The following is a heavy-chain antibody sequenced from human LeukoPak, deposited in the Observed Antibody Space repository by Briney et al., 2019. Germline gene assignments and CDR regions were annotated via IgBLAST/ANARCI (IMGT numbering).Heavy chain of an antibody. CDR2: IYHSGST. CDR1: GGSFSGYY. Sequence: SETLSLTCAVYGGSFSGYYWSWIRQPPGKGLEWIGSIYHSGSTYYNPSLKSRVTISVDTSKNQFSLKLSSVTAADTAVYYCARQYCIAAAGNECDWFDLWGQGTLVTVSS. D-gene: IGHD6-13*01. V-gene: IGHV4-34*01. J-gene: IGHJ5*02. CDR3: ARQYCIAAAGNECDWFDL.